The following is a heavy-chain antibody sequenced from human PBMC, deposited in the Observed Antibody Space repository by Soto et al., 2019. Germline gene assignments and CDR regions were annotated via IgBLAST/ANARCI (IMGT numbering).Heavy chain of an antibody. CDR1: GFTFSSYA. CDR3: AREEYGDYEVGWFGR. CDR2: ISYDGSNK. V-gene: IGHV3-30-3*01. J-gene: IGHJ5*02. D-gene: IGHD4-17*01. Sequence: QVQLVESGGGVVQPGRSLRLSCAASGFTFSSYAMHWVRQAPGKGLEWVAVISYDGSNKYYADSVKGRFTISRDNSKNTLYLQMNSLKADDTAVYYCAREEYGDYEVGWFGRWGQVTLVTVSS.